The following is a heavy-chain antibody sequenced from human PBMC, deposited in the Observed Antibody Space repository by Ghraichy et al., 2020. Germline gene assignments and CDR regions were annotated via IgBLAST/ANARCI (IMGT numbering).Heavy chain of an antibody. Sequence: WISSISSSSSYIYYADSGKGRFTISRDNAKNSLYLQMNSLRAEDTAVYYCARVADSDQHAFDIWGQGTM. V-gene: IGHV3-21*01. CDR3: ARVADSDQHAFDI. J-gene: IGHJ3*02. CDR2: ISSSSSYI.